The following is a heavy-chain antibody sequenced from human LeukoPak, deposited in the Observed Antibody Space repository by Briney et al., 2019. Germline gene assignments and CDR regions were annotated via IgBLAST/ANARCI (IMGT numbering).Heavy chain of an antibody. Sequence: GGSLRLSCAASGFTFSSFSMNWVRQAPGKGLEWVSYISSSSSSIYYADSVRGRFTISRDNSENTLYLQMNNLRAEDTAVYYCARDSYYDGPSVRWFDPWGQGTLVIVSS. CDR1: GFTFSSFS. V-gene: IGHV3-48*01. J-gene: IGHJ5*02. CDR2: ISSSSSSI. D-gene: IGHD3-22*01. CDR3: ARDSYYDGPSVRWFDP.